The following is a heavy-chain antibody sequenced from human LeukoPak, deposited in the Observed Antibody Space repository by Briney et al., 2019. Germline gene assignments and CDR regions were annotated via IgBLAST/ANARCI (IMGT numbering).Heavy chain of an antibody. V-gene: IGHV3-53*01. D-gene: IGHD3-9*01. CDR1: GFSVSNNY. CDR3: ARDRYDLLTGSTSSFYYGMDV. Sequence: GGSLRLSCAASGFSVSNNYINWVRQTPGKGLEWVSVTYKGSSTFYADSVRGRFTVSTDSSSNTLYLQMGSLRAGDTAVYYCARDRYDLLTGSTSSFYYGMDVWGQGTSVTVYS. J-gene: IGHJ6*02. CDR2: TYKGSST.